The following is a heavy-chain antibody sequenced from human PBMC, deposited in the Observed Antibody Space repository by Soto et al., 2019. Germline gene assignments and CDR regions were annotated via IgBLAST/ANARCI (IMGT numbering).Heavy chain of an antibody. CDR1: GGSISSGGYY. D-gene: IGHD2-21*02. CDR2: ISYSGST. V-gene: IGHV4-31*03. J-gene: IGHJ3*02. CDR3: ARDGSVTPYAFDI. Sequence: QVQLQESGPGLVKPSQTLSLTCTVSGGSISSGGYYWSWIRQHPGKGLEWIGYISYSGSTYYNPSLKSRVTLSVDTSKNQFSLKLSSVTAADTAVYYCARDGSVTPYAFDIWGPGTMVTVSS.